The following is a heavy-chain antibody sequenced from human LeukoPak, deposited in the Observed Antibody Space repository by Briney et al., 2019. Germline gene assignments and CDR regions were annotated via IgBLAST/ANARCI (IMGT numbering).Heavy chain of an antibody. CDR3: ARAEIKLYNQRRYYFDY. V-gene: IGHV4-34*01. J-gene: IGHJ4*02. Sequence: SETLSLTCAVYGGSFSGYYWSWIRQPPGNGLEWIEEINHSGSTNYNPSLKSRVTISVDTSKNQFSLKLSSVTAADTAVYYCARAEIKLYNQRRYYFDYWGQGTLVTVSS. CDR2: INHSGST. CDR1: GGSFSGYY. D-gene: IGHD3-16*02.